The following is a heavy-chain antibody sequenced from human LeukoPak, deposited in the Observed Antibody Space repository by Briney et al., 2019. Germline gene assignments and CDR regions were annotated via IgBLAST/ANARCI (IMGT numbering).Heavy chain of an antibody. Sequence: GGSLRLSCAASGFSVSSNYMSWVRQAPGGGLEWVSVIYSDGTTHYADSVKGRFTISRDNSKNTLYLQMNSLRVEDTAVYYCARGDGYNSFDYWGQGTLVTVSS. CDR3: ARGDGYNSFDY. CDR2: IYSDGTT. D-gene: IGHD5-24*01. J-gene: IGHJ4*02. V-gene: IGHV3-66*01. CDR1: GFSVSSNY.